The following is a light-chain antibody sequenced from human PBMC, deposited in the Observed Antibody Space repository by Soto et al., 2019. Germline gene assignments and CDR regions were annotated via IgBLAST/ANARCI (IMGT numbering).Light chain of an antibody. J-gene: IGKJ3*01. Sequence: EIVLTQSPGTLSLSPGERATLSCRARQSVSGSYLAWYQQKPGQAPRLLIYGASSRATGIPDRFSGSGSGTDFTLTISRLEPEDFAVYYCQQYGGSPFTFGPGTKVDIK. V-gene: IGKV3-20*01. CDR1: QSVSGSY. CDR3: QQYGGSPFT. CDR2: GAS.